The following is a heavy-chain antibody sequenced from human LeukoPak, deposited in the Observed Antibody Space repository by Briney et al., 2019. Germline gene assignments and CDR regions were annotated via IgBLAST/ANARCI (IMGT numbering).Heavy chain of an antibody. Sequence: GGSLRLSCAASGFTFSSYAMSWVRQAPGKGLEWVSAISGSGGSTYYADSVKGRFTISRDNSKNTLYLQMNSLRAEDTAVYYCAKDLRTAVVAADLGDAFDIWGQGTMVTVSS. CDR3: AKDLRTAVVAADLGDAFDI. D-gene: IGHD2-15*01. V-gene: IGHV3-23*01. CDR1: GFTFSSYA. CDR2: ISGSGGST. J-gene: IGHJ3*02.